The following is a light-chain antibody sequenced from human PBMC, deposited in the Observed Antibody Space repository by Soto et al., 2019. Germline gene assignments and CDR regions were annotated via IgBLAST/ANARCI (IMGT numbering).Light chain of an antibody. Sequence: QSALTQPASVSGSPGQSITISCTGTSSDVGGYNFVSWYQQHPGKAPKLIIYDVSNRPSGVSNRFSGSKSGNTASLTISGLQSEDEADYFCSSYTTNFSFVFGTGTKVTVL. CDR1: SSDVGGYNF. J-gene: IGLJ1*01. CDR3: SSYTTNFSFV. V-gene: IGLV2-14*03. CDR2: DVS.